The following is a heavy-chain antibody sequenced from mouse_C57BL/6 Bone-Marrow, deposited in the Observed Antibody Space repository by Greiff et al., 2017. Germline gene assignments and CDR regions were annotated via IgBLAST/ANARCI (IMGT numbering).Heavy chain of an antibody. V-gene: IGHV6-3*01. Sequence: EVKLMESGGGLVQPGGSMKLSCVASGFTFSNYWMNWVRQSPEKGLEWVAQIRLKSDNYATHYAESVKGRFTISRDDSKSSVYLQMNNLRAEDTGIYYGTNFIYYAPYYYAMDYWGQGTSVTVSS. CDR2: IRLKSDNYAT. CDR3: TNFIYYAPYYYAMDY. J-gene: IGHJ4*01. CDR1: GFTFSNYW. D-gene: IGHD2-1*01.